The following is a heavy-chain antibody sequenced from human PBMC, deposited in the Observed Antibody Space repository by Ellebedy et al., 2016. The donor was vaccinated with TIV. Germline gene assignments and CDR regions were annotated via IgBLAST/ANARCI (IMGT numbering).Heavy chain of an antibody. J-gene: IGHJ2*01. Sequence: GESLKISCAASGFTFSDHYMSWVRQAPGKGLEWVSIIYSGGSSYYADSVKGRFTLSRDDSKNTLYLQMNSLRAEDTAVYYCTRDLPGRDGFRYFDLWGRGTLVTVSS. V-gene: IGHV3-53*01. D-gene: IGHD5-24*01. CDR3: TRDLPGRDGFRYFDL. CDR2: IYSGGSS. CDR1: GFTFSDHY.